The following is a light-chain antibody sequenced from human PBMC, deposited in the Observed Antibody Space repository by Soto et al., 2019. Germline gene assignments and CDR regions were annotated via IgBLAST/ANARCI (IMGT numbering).Light chain of an antibody. Sequence: EIVLTKSPVTLSVSPGDRATLSCRASQSVSSNLAWYQQKPGQSTRLLIYGASTRANGVPARFSCGGSGTEFTLTIISLQSEDFALYYCQQYRTFSQGNKVEIK. V-gene: IGKV3-15*01. CDR1: QSVSSN. J-gene: IGKJ1*01. CDR2: GAS. CDR3: QQYRT.